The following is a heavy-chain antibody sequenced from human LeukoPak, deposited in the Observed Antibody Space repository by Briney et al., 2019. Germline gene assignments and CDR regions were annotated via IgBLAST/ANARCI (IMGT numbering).Heavy chain of an antibody. CDR1: GYSFTSYW. CDR2: IYPGDSDT. J-gene: IGHJ4*02. V-gene: IGHV5-51*01. D-gene: IGHD4-17*01. CDR3: ARPHSITGDYVWDYFDY. Sequence: KDGESLKISCKGSGYSFTSYWIGWVRQMPGKGLEWMGIIYPGDSDTRYSPSFQGQVTISADKSISTAYLQWSSLKASDTAMYYCARPHSITGDYVWDYFDYWGQGTLVTVSS.